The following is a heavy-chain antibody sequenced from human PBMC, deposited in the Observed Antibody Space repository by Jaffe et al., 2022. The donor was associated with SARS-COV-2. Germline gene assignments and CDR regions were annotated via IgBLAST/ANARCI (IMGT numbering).Heavy chain of an antibody. J-gene: IGHJ4*02. CDR3: ARVSTFDWLSPNYYDS. V-gene: IGHV4-31*03. CDR2: IWYRGTA. D-gene: IGHD3-9*01. CDR1: GGSISSNNYY. Sequence: QVQLQESGPGLVKPSQTLSLSCTVSGGSISSNNYYWSWIRQHPGKGLEWIGYIWYRGTAYYNPSLKSRITISVDTSKNQFSLKLSSVTAADTAVYYCARVSTFDWLSPNYYDSWGQGTLVTVSA.